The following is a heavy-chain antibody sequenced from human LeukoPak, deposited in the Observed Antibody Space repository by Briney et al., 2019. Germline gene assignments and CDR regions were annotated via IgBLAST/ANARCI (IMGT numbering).Heavy chain of an antibody. V-gene: IGHV4-59*01. CDR2: IYYTGST. J-gene: IGHJ4*02. CDR3: ARVYQSAEYYFDY. CDR1: GGSIDSYY. D-gene: IGHD2-2*01. Sequence: SETLSLTCTVSGGSIDSYYWSWIRQPPGKGLEWIGYIYYTGSTEYHPSLKSRVTISLDASKNQFSLKLTSVTAADTAVYYCARVYQSAEYYFDYWGQGNLVSVSS.